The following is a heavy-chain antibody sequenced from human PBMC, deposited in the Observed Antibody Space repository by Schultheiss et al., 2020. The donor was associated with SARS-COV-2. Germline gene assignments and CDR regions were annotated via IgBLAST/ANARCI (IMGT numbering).Heavy chain of an antibody. D-gene: IGHD5-24*01. CDR3: ARGTRGDGYHLNYYYYGMDV. Sequence: SETLSLTCAVYGGSFSGYYWSWIRQPPGKGLEWIGEINHSGSTNYNPSLKSRVTISLDTSKNQFSLNLTAVTAADTAVYYCARGTRGDGYHLNYYYYGMDVWGQGTTVTVSS. CDR1: GGSFSGYY. CDR2: INHSGST. J-gene: IGHJ6*02. V-gene: IGHV4-34*01.